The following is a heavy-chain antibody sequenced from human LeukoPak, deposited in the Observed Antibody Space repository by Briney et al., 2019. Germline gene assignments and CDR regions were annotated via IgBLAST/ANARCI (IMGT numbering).Heavy chain of an antibody. J-gene: IGHJ3*02. D-gene: IGHD6-13*01. CDR2: ISDSGDFT. CDR3: AKEHSNNWYDAFDI. V-gene: IGHV3-23*01. CDR1: GITFISYA. Sequence: GGSLRLSCAASGITFISYAMSWVRQVPGKGLEWVSGISDSGDFTYYADSVKGRYTISIDNSKNTLYLQMNSLRAEDTAVYYCAKEHSNNWYDAFDIWGQGTMVTVS.